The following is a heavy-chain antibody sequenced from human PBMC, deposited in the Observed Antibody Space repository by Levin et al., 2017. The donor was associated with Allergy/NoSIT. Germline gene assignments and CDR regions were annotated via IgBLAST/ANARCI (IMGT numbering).Heavy chain of an antibody. D-gene: IGHD2-8*01. CDR1: GETFKNYG. J-gene: IGHJ4*02. CDR3: ARVRDLDSTNYFYFDQ. Sequence: PGGSLRLSCKASGETFKNYGISWVRQAPGQRLEWMGGVVPKFGTENYAQTFEARVTISADESTRTVYLQLSSLRSEDTAVYYCARVRDLDSTNYFYFDQWGQGTLVTVSS. CDR2: VVPKFGTE. V-gene: IGHV1-69*01.